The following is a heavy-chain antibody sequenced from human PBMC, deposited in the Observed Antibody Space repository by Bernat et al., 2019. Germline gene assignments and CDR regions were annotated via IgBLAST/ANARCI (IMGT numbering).Heavy chain of an antibody. D-gene: IGHD7-27*01. Sequence: EVQLVESGGGVIQPGGSLRLSCAPSGFIFDAYVMHWVRQAPGMGLEWVSRISHDSSGTSYADSVKGRFTISRDNSKNSLYLQMNSLRVDDTALYYCVRDNTNWDFDYWGRGTLVTVSS. V-gene: IGHV3-43*02. J-gene: IGHJ4*02. CDR2: ISHDSSGT. CDR1: GFIFDAYV. CDR3: VRDNTNWDFDY.